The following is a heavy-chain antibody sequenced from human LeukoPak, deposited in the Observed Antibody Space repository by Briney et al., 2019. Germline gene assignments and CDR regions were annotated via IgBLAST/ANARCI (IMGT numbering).Heavy chain of an antibody. V-gene: IGHV4-4*07. CDR2: IYPSGST. J-gene: IGHJ4*02. D-gene: IGHD6-13*01. CDR1: GGSINNYY. CDR3: AREEITAAGRSLDY. Sequence: PSETLSLTCTVSGGSINNYYWSWIRQPAGKGLEWIGRIYPSGSTNDSPALKSRVTMSIDTSKNQFSLKLTSVSAADTAVYYCAREEITAAGRSLDYWGQGTLVTVSS.